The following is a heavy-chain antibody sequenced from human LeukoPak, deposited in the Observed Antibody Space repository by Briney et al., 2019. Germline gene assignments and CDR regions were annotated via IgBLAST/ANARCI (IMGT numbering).Heavy chain of an antibody. Sequence: SETLSLTCTVSGGSISSSPYYWGWIRQPPGKGLEWIGSIYYSGSTYYNPSLKSRVTISVDTSKNQFSLKLSSVTAADTAVYYCARCKGSIAARRAPFDYWGQGTLVTVSS. CDR1: GGSISSSPYY. CDR2: IYYSGST. J-gene: IGHJ4*02. D-gene: IGHD6-6*01. V-gene: IGHV4-39*07. CDR3: ARCKGSIAARRAPFDY.